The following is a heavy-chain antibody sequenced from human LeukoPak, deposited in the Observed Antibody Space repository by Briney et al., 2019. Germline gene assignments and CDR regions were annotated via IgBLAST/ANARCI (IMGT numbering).Heavy chain of an antibody. Sequence: SETLPLPCSVYGVSLSGCYLRWIRQPPRKGLEWIGEINLSGSANHQPPLQRRATISVDTPKNQFSLKLSSVTAADTAVYYCASFKQWRTYYFDYWGQGTLVTVSS. D-gene: IGHD6-19*01. CDR3: ASFKQWRTYYFDY. CDR1: GVSLSGCY. CDR2: INLSGSA. V-gene: IGHV4-34*04. J-gene: IGHJ4*02.